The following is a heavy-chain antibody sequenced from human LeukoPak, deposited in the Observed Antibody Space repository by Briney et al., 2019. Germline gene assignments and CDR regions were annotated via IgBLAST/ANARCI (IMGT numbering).Heavy chain of an antibody. CDR3: ARVTDYGGNPDAFDI. CDR2: INPNSGGT. J-gene: IGHJ3*02. Sequence: GASVKVSCKASGYTFTGYYMHWVRQAPGQGLEWMGWINPNSGGTNYAQKFQGRVTMTRDTSISTAYMELSRLRSDDTAVYYCARVTDYGGNPDAFDIWGQGTMVTVSS. CDR1: GYTFTGYY. D-gene: IGHD4-23*01. V-gene: IGHV1-2*02.